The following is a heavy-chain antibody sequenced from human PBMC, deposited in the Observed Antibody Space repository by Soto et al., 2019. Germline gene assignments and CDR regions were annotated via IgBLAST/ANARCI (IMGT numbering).Heavy chain of an antibody. CDR3: ARDRGGRIVGATRAYYFDY. J-gene: IGHJ4*02. CDR1: GGTFSSYA. V-gene: IGHV1-69*13. CDR2: IIPIFGTA. D-gene: IGHD1-26*01. Sequence: GASVKVSCKASGGTFSSYAISWVRQAPGQGLEWMGGIIPIFGTANYAQKFQGRVTITADESTSTAYMELSSLRSGDTAVYYCARDRGGRIVGATRAYYFDYWGQGTLVTVSS.